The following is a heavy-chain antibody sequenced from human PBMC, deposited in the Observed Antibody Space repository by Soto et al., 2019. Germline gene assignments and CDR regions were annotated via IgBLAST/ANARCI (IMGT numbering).Heavy chain of an antibody. CDR3: ARDRYYDFWSGYSLNDAFDI. CDR2: ISGSGGST. D-gene: IGHD3-3*01. Sequence: GGSLRLSCAASGFTFSSYAMSWVRQAPGKGLEWVSAISGSGGSTYYADSVKGRFTISRDNAKNTLYLQMNSLRDEDTAVYYCARDRYYDFWSGYSLNDAFDIWGQGTMVTVSS. J-gene: IGHJ3*02. CDR1: GFTFSSYA. V-gene: IGHV3-23*01.